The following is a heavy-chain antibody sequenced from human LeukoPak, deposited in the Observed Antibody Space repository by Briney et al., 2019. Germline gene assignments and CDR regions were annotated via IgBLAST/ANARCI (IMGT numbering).Heavy chain of an antibody. Sequence: SVKVSCKASGGTFSSYTISWVRQAPGQGLEWMGRIIPIFGTANYAQKFQGRVTITTDESTSTAYMELSSLRSEDTAVYYCAGLIVGATNDAFDIWGQGTMVTVSS. D-gene: IGHD1-26*01. V-gene: IGHV1-69*05. J-gene: IGHJ3*02. CDR1: GGTFSSYT. CDR3: AGLIVGATNDAFDI. CDR2: IIPIFGTA.